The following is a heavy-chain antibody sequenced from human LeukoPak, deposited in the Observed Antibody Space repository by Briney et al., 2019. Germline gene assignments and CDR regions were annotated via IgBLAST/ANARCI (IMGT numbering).Heavy chain of an antibody. D-gene: IGHD4-23*01. V-gene: IGHV3-23*01. Sequence: PGGSLRLSCAASGFTFSSYAMSWVRQAPGKGLEWVSAISGSGGSTYYADSVKGRFTISRDNSKNTLYLQMNSLRAEDTAVYYCAKVNGYGGNARNYYYGMDVWGQGTTVTVSS. CDR1: GFTFSSYA. J-gene: IGHJ6*02. CDR2: ISGSGGST. CDR3: AKVNGYGGNARNYYYGMDV.